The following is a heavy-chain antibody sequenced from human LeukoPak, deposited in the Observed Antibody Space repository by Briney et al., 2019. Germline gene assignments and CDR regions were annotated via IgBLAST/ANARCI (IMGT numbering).Heavy chain of an antibody. CDR3: AREVDYDFWSGYPGLFDY. J-gene: IGHJ4*02. Sequence: SETLSLTCSVSGDSISPYYWSWIRQPPGKGLEWIAQIYYTGSTSYNPSLKSRVTISVDTSKNQFSLKLSSVTAADTAVYYCAREVDYDFWSGYPGLFDYWGQGTLVTVSS. D-gene: IGHD3-3*01. V-gene: IGHV4-59*12. CDR1: GDSISPYY. CDR2: IYYTGST.